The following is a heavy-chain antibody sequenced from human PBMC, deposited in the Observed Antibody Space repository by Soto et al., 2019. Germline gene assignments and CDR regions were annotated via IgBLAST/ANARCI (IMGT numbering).Heavy chain of an antibody. V-gene: IGHV4-59*01. CDR2: IYYNGST. D-gene: IGHD3-22*01. Sequence: SETLSLTCTVSGGSISSYSWSWIRQPPGKGLEWIGYIYYNGSTNYNPSLKSRVTISVDTSKNQFSLKLSSVTAADTAVYVCARGYSSYFDYWCQGTLVAVSS. CDR3: ARGYSSYFDY. CDR1: GGSISSYS. J-gene: IGHJ4*02.